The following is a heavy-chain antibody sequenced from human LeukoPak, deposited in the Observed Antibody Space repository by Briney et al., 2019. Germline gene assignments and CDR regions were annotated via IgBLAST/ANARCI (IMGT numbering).Heavy chain of an antibody. Sequence: SETLSLTCSVTGYSISSGYYWGWIRQPPGKGLEWIGSVFHSGSTHYNPSLKSRATISVDTSKNQFSLKLNSVSAADTAVYYCAGVFLYYYYYMDVWGKGTSVTVSS. CDR2: VFHSGST. CDR3: AGVFLYYYYYMDV. CDR1: GYSISSGYY. D-gene: IGHD3-3*01. V-gene: IGHV4-38-2*02. J-gene: IGHJ6*03.